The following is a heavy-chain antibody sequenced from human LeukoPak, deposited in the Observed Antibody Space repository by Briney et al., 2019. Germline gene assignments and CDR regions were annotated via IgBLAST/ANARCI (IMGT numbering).Heavy chain of an antibody. V-gene: IGHV3-23*01. CDR1: GFTFSSYA. CDR2: ISGSGGST. J-gene: IGHJ4*02. CDR3: AKDSKTYYDFWSGYYPFDY. D-gene: IGHD3-3*01. Sequence: GGSLRLSCAASGFTFSSYAMSWVRQAPGKGLEWVSAISGSGGSTYYADSVKGRFTISRDNSKNTLYLQMNSLRAEDTAAYYCAKDSKTYYDFWSGYYPFDYWGQGTLVTVSS.